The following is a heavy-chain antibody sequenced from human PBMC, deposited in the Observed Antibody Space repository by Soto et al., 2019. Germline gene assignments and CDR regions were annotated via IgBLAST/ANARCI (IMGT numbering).Heavy chain of an antibody. CDR3: ARGGGYSSSSVPLDY. D-gene: IGHD6-6*01. CDR1: GFTFRSYA. V-gene: IGHV3-23*01. CDR2: ITASGGST. Sequence: GSLRLSWAASGFTFRSYAMSWVRQAPGKGLEWVSVITASGGSTYYADSVKGRFTISRDNSKNTLYLQMNSLRAEDTAVYYCARGGGYSSSSVPLDYWGQGTLVTVSS. J-gene: IGHJ4*02.